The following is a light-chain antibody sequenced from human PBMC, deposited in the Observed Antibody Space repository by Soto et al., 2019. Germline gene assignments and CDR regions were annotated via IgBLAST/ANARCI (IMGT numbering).Light chain of an antibody. CDR3: QQYNSYSVT. CDR1: QSISSR. J-gene: IGKJ1*01. CDR2: DAS. Sequence: DIQLTQSPSFLSASVGDRVTMRCRASQSISSRLAWYQQKPGKAPKFLVYDASNLESGVPSRFSGSGSGTEFTLTISSLQPDDFATYYCQQYNSYSVTFGQGTKVDIK. V-gene: IGKV1-5*01.